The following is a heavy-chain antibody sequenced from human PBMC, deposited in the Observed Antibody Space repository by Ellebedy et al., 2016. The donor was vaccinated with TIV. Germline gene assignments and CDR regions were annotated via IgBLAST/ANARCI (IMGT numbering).Heavy chain of an antibody. CDR2: IRQEGDEI. CDR3: ARRASYGDYAVQVNPWFDP. V-gene: IGHV3-7*01. J-gene: IGHJ5*02. Sequence: GGSLRLSCEGFGFTFNNYWMTWVRQAPGKGLEWVAKIRQEGDEIYYVESVKGRFTISRDNAKNSLFLQMNSLRVEDTAVYYCARRASYGDYAVQVNPWFDPWGQGTLVTVSS. CDR1: GFTFNNYW. D-gene: IGHD4-17*01.